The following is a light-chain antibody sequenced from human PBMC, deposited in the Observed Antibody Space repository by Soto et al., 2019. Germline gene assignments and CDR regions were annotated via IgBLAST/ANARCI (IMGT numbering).Light chain of an antibody. J-gene: IGKJ1*01. Sequence: EIVLTQSPGTLSLSPGERATLSCRASQSVSSNYLAWYQQKPGQAPRLLIYAASSSIAGIPDRFSGSGSGTAFTLTISRLEPEDLAVYHCQQYCSSPRTFGQGTKVEIK. CDR3: QQYCSSPRT. CDR2: AAS. CDR1: QSVSSNY. V-gene: IGKV3-20*01.